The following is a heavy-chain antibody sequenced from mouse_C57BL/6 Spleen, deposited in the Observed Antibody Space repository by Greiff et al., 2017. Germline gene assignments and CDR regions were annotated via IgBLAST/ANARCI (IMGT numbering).Heavy chain of an antibody. D-gene: IGHD4-1*02. V-gene: IGHV5-6*01. CDR1: GFTFSSYG. J-gene: IGHJ2*01. CDR2: ISSGGSYT. Sequence: EVHLVESGGDLVKPGGSLKLSCAASGFTFSSYGMSWVRQTPDKRLEWVATISSGGSYTYYPDSVKGRFTISRDNAKNTLYLQMSSLKSEDTAMYYGASATGTGDFDYWGQGTTLTVSS. CDR3: ASATGTGDFDY.